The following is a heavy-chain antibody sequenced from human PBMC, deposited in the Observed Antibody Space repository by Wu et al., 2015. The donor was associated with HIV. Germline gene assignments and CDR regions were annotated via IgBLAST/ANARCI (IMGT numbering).Heavy chain of an antibody. V-gene: IGHV1-2*02. CDR3: ARLQSLSGFYSNADY. D-gene: IGHD3-22*01. J-gene: IGHJ4*02. CDR1: GYTFIDYY. CDR2: INTNRGGT. Sequence: QVQLLQSGAEVKKPGASVMVSCMASGYTFIDYYIYWVRQAPGQGPEWMGWINTNRGGTKYAQKFQGRVTMTRDTAVSTAYMELNSLRSDDTAVYYCARLQSLSGFYSNADYWGQGTLVTVSS.